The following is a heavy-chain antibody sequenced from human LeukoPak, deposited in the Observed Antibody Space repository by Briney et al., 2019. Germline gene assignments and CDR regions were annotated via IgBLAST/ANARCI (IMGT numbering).Heavy chain of an antibody. CDR1: GYTFTSYD. J-gene: IGHJ5*02. D-gene: IGHD5-18*01. CDR3: ARDRGGGYSYGGSNWFDP. V-gene: IGHV1-8*01. Sequence: GASVKVSCKASGYTFTSYDINWVRQATGQGLEWMGWMNPNSGNTGYAQKFQGRVTMTRNTSISTAYMELSSLRSEDTAVYYCARDRGGGYSYGGSNWFDPWGQGTLVTVSS. CDR2: MNPNSGNT.